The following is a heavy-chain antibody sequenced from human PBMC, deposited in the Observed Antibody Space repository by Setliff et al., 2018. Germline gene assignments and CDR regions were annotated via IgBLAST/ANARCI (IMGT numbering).Heavy chain of an antibody. CDR1: GGSFSGYY. Sequence: KTSETLSLTCAVYGGSFSGYYWSWIRQPPGKGLEWIGEINHSGSTNYNPSLKSRVTISVDTSKNQFSLKLSSVTAADTAVYYCARAIAASSYYYYYYMDVWGKGTTVTVSS. D-gene: IGHD6-13*01. V-gene: IGHV4-34*01. CDR2: INHSGST. J-gene: IGHJ6*03. CDR3: ARAIAASSYYYYYYMDV.